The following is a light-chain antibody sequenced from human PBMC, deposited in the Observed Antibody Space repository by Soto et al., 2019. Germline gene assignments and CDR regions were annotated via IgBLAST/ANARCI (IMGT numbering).Light chain of an antibody. CDR3: PAWDDSLSGVV. CDR2: RNS. CDR1: SSNIGSNY. J-gene: IGLJ2*01. Sequence: QSVLTQPPSASGTPGQRVTISCSGSSSNIGSNYVYWYQQLPGTVPQLLIYRNSERPSGVPDRFSGSKSGTSASLAISGLRSEDEADYYWPAWDDSLSGVVFGGGTKLTVL. V-gene: IGLV1-47*01.